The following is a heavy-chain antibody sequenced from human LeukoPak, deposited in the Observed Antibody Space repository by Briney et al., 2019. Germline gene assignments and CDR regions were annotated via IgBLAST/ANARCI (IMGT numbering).Heavy chain of an antibody. CDR3: AKGKVLRYFDWPTGDFDY. CDR2: ISGSGGST. J-gene: IGHJ4*02. D-gene: IGHD3-9*01. V-gene: IGHV3-23*01. Sequence: GGSLRLSCVASGFTFSSYAMSWVRQAPGKGLEWVSFISGSGGSTYYTDSVKGRFTISRDNSKNTLSLQMNSLRADDTAVYYCAKGKVLRYFDWPTGDFDYWGQGTLVTVSS. CDR1: GFTFSSYA.